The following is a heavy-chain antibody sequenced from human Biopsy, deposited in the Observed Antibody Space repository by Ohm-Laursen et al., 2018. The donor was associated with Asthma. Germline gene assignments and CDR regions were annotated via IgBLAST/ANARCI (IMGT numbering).Heavy chain of an antibody. J-gene: IGHJ3*02. Sequence: GSLRLSCSASGFTFGNFAMSWARQAPGKGLEWVSTIKTNRRGADYPDPAKGRFTISRDNSRNTLYLQMNSLRVEDTAIYYCARTHERWTSIQDDALDIWGQGTMVIVSS. V-gene: IGHV3-23*01. CDR3: ARTHERWTSIQDDALDI. D-gene: IGHD4-23*01. CDR1: GFTFGNFA. CDR2: IKTNRRGA.